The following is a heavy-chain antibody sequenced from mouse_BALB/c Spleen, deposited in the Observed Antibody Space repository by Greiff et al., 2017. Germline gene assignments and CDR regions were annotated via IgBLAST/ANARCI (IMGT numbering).Heavy chain of an antibody. Sequence: EVKLVESGTVLARPGASVKMSCKASGYSFTSYWMHWVKQRPGQGLEWIGAIYPGNSDTSYNQKFKGKAKLTAVTSASTAYMELSSLTNEDSAVYYCTRSGYGSSYAMDYWGQGTSVTVSS. J-gene: IGHJ4*01. CDR2: IYPGNSDT. CDR3: TRSGYGSSYAMDY. V-gene: IGHV1-5*01. D-gene: IGHD1-1*01. CDR1: GYSFTSYW.